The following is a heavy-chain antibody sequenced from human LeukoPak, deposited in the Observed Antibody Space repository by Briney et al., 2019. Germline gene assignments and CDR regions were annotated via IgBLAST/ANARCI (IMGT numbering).Heavy chain of an antibody. CDR3: AGGLWFGPGPRVGIDV. Sequence: PSETLSLTCTVSGGSISSYYWSWIRQPAGKGLEWIGRIYTSGSTNYHPSPKTRVTMSVDTPKNQSSLKLSTGTPPAPPGYYCAGGLWFGPGPRVGIDVWGQGTTVTVSS. CDR2: IYTSGST. D-gene: IGHD3-10*01. J-gene: IGHJ6*02. CDR1: GGSISSYY. V-gene: IGHV4-4*07.